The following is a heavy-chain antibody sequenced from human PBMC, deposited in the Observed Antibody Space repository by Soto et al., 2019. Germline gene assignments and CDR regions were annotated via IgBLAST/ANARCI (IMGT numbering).Heavy chain of an antibody. CDR3: ARRRGYAFDI. CDR2: MNPNSGNT. Sequence: QVQLVQSGXXXXXXGASVKVSCKASGYTFTSYDISWVRQATGQGLEWVGWMNPNSGNTGYAQKFQGRVTMTRNTSKSTAYMELSSLRSEDTAVYYCARRRGYAFDIWGQGTMVTVSS. J-gene: IGHJ3*02. V-gene: IGHV1-8*01. CDR1: GYTFTSYD.